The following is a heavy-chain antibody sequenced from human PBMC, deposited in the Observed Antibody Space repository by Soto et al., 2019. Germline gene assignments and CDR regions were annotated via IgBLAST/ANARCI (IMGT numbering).Heavy chain of an antibody. V-gene: IGHV4-39*02. D-gene: IGHD3-16*02. Sequence: SETLSLTCNVSGGSISSSRSYWAWIRQPPGKGLEWIANIFYSGSTYYNPSLTGRVTVSVDTSKNHFSLKLASVTAADTATYYCARGQYFGAITFEGLDVKEPNFDYWDQGTRVTVSS. CDR3: ARGQYFGAITFEGLDVKEPNFDY. CDR2: IFYSGST. J-gene: IGHJ4*02. CDR1: GGSISSSRSY.